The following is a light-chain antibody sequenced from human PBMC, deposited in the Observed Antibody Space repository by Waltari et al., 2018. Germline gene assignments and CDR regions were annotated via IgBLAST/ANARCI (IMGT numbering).Light chain of an antibody. CDR2: GAS. J-gene: IGKJ2*01. V-gene: IGKV1-27*01. Sequence: DIQMTQSPSSLSASVGDRVTITCRASQDINNYVAWYQQKPGKAPVLLIFGASTLDSGVSSRFSGSGSATHFTLTISSLQPDDVATYYCQKYHSAPYTFGQGTKLEI. CDR1: QDINNY. CDR3: QKYHSAPYT.